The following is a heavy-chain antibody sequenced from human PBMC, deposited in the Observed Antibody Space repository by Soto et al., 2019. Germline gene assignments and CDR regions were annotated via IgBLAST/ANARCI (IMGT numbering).Heavy chain of an antibody. J-gene: IGHJ4*02. CDR3: GRDWAAAGPFDY. CDR2: IGGYKGNT. V-gene: IGHV1-18*01. Sequence: ASVKVSCKASGYTFTNYGVSWVRQAPGQGLEWMGWIGGYKGNTNYAQKLQGRVTMTTDTSTSTAYMELRSLRSDDTAVYYCGRDWAAAGPFDYWGQGTLVTVSS. D-gene: IGHD6-13*01. CDR1: GYTFTNYG.